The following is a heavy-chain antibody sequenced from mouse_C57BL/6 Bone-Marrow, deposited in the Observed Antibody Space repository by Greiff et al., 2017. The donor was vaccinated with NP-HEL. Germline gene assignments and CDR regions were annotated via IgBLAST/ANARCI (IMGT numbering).Heavy chain of an antibody. Sequence: EVKLVESGGGLVQPKGSLKLSCAASGFTFNTYAMHWVRQAPGKGLEWVARIRSKSSNYATYYADSVKDRFTISRDDSQSMLYLQMNNLQTEDTAMYYCVREGLLRDYYAMDYWGQGTSVTVSS. CDR2: IRSKSSNYAT. V-gene: IGHV10-3*01. CDR1: GFTFNTYA. CDR3: VREGLLRDYYAMDY. J-gene: IGHJ4*01. D-gene: IGHD1-1*01.